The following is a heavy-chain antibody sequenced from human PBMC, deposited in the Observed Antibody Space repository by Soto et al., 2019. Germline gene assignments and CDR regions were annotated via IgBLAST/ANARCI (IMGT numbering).Heavy chain of an antibody. CDR2: ISSDGSNK. Sequence: LRLSCAASGFIFSYYGMHWVRQAPGKGLEWVAVISSDGSNKYYADSVKGRFTISRDNSKNTLYLQMNSLRAEDTAVYYCAKDRAIVAAGTFYVSYYGMDVWGQGTTVTVSS. V-gene: IGHV3-30*18. D-gene: IGHD6-13*01. J-gene: IGHJ6*02. CDR3: AKDRAIVAAGTFYVSYYGMDV. CDR1: GFIFSYYG.